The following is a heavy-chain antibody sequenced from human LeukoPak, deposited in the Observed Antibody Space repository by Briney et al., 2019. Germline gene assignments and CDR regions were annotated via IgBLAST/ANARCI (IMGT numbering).Heavy chain of an antibody. Sequence: PGGSLRLSCSASGFTFSRYDMHWVRQAPGKGLEYVSAISSNGGSTYYADSVKGRFTISRDNTKNTLYLQMSSLRAEDTAVYYCVKDRSGYDYFDVWGQGTLVTVSS. CDR2: ISSNGGST. J-gene: IGHJ4*02. V-gene: IGHV3-64D*09. D-gene: IGHD5-12*01. CDR3: VKDRSGYDYFDV. CDR1: GFTFSRYD.